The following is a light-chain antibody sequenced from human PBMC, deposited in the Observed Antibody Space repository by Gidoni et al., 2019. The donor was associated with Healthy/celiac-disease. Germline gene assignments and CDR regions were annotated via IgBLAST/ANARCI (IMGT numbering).Light chain of an antibody. J-gene: IGLJ2*01. V-gene: IGLV1-51*01. CDR3: GTWDSSLSAPVV. Sequence: QSVLTQPPSVSAAPGPKVTFSCSGSSSNIGHNYVFWYQQLPGTAPKLIIYDNNKRPSEIPDRFSGSKSGTSATLGITGLQTGDEADYYCGTWDSSLSAPVVFGGGTKLTVL. CDR1: SSNIGHNY. CDR2: DNN.